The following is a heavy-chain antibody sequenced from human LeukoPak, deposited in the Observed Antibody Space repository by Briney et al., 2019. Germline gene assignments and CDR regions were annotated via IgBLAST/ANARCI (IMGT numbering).Heavy chain of an antibody. Sequence: PSETLSLTCTVSGGSISSYYWSWIRQPPGEGLEWIGYISYSGSTNYNPSLKSRVTMSVDTSRNHFSLKVSSVTAADTAVYYCARHTAWRENCSDPGGQGTLVPVSS. CDR3: ARHTAWRENCSDP. V-gene: IGHV4-59*08. J-gene: IGHJ5*02. CDR2: ISYSGST. CDR1: GGSISSYY. D-gene: IGHD4-17*01.